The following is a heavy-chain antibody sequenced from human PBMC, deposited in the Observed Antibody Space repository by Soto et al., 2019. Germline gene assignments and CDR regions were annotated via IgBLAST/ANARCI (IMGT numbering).Heavy chain of an antibody. CDR1: GGSISSYY. CDR2: IYYSGST. J-gene: IGHJ4*02. Sequence: QVQLQESGPGLVKPSETLSLTCTVSGGSISSYYWSWIRQPPGKGLEWIGYIYYSGSTNYTPSLKSRVTISVDTSKNQFSLKLSSVTAADTAVYYCARYMGTSGHGYWGQGTLVTVSS. CDR3: ARYMGTSGHGY. D-gene: IGHD3-10*01. V-gene: IGHV4-59*01.